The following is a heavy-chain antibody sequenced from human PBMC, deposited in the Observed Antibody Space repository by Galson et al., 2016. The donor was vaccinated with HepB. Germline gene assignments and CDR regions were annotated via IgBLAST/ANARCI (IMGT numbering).Heavy chain of an antibody. CDR3: ATVRIAASIDY. D-gene: IGHD6-13*01. J-gene: IGHJ4*02. Sequence: ETLSLTCTVSGDSISSGSFYWGWIREPPGKGLEWIGSINHNGRTYYTPSLKSPVSISLDTSKNQFSLNLSAVTAADTAVYYCATVRIAASIDYWGQGTLVTVAS. V-gene: IGHV4-39*07. CDR1: GDSISSGSFY. CDR2: INHNGRT.